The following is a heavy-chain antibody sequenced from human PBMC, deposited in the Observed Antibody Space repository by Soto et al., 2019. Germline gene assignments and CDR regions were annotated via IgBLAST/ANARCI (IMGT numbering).Heavy chain of an antibody. J-gene: IGHJ6*02. CDR1: GGTFSRYT. D-gene: IGHD6-13*01. CDR2: IIPDLGIA. V-gene: IGHV1-69*08. CDR3: ARDEGAAAARDYYYGMDV. Sequence: QVQLVQSGAEVKKPGSSVKVSCKASGGTFSRYTISWVRQAPGQGLEWMGRIIPDLGIANYAQNFQGRVTITADKSTSTAYMELSSLRSEDTAVYYCARDEGAAAARDYYYGMDVWGQGTTVTVSS.